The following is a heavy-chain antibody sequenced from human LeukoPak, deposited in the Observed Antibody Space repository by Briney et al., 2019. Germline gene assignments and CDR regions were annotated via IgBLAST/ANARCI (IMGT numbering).Heavy chain of an antibody. CDR2: IYYSGST. Sequence: SETLSLTCTVSGGSISSYYWSWIRQPPGKGLEWIGYIYYSGSTNYNPSLKSRVTISVDTSKNQFSLKLSPVTAADTAVYYCARHNPLSHGMDVWGQGTTVTVSS. J-gene: IGHJ6*02. CDR3: ARHNPLSHGMDV. V-gene: IGHV4-59*08. CDR1: GGSISSYY.